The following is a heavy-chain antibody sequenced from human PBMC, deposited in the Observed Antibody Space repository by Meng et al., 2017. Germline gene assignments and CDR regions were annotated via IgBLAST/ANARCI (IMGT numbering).Heavy chain of an antibody. CDR3: AREPGETHSFFDY. CDR1: GDSITNSNYY. D-gene: IGHD2-21*01. CDR2: IHPSGST. V-gene: IGHV4-61*02. J-gene: IGHJ4*02. Sequence: SETLSLTCTVSGDSITNSNYYWTWIRQPAGKGLEYIGRIHPSGSTDYNPSLMSRVTISTDTSKTQFSLNLNSVTSADTAVYYCAREPGETHSFFDYWGQGMLVTVSS.